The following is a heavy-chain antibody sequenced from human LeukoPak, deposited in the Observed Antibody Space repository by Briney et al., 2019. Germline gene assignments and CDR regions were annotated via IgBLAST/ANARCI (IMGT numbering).Heavy chain of an antibody. D-gene: IGHD4-11*01. V-gene: IGHV3-33*01. CDR3: ARDPGTQSYYFDY. J-gene: IGHJ4*02. CDR1: GFTFGSYA. CDR2: IWYDGSKK. Sequence: QPGGSLRLSCAASGFTFGSYALHWVRQAPGKGLEWVAVIWYDGSKKYYADSVKGRFTISRDDSKSTLYLQMNSLRVEDTAVYYCARDPGTQSYYFDYWGQGTLVTVSS.